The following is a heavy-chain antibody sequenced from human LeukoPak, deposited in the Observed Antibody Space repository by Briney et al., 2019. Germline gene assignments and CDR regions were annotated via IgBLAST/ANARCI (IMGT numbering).Heavy chain of an antibody. V-gene: IGHV3-11*01. CDR2: ISSSGSTI. CDR1: GFTFSDYY. J-gene: IGHJ4*02. D-gene: IGHD5-12*01. CDR3: ARDVEIKYSGYAFDY. Sequence: GGSLRLSCAASGFTFSDYYMSWIRQAPGKGLEWVSYISSSGSTIYYADSVKGRFTISRDNAKNSLYLQMNSLRAEDTAVYYCARDVEIKYSGYAFDYWGQGTLVTVSS.